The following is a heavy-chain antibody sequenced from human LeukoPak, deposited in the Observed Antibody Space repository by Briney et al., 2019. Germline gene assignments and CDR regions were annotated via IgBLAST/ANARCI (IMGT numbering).Heavy chain of an antibody. CDR3: TTALSSHQTGNFDY. D-gene: IGHD2-15*01. J-gene: IGHJ4*02. CDR1: GFTFSNAW. V-gene: IGHV3-15*01. CDR2: IKSKTDGGTT. Sequence: GGSLRLSCAASGFTFSNAWMSWVRQAPGKGLEWVGRIKSKTDGGTTDYAAPVKGRFTISRDDSKNALYLQMNSLKTEDTAVYYCTTALSSHQTGNFDYWGQGTLVTVSS.